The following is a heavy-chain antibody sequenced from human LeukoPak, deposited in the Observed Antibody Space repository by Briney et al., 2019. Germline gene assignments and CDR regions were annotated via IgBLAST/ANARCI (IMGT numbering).Heavy chain of an antibody. D-gene: IGHD6-13*01. CDR1: GFTFSDYY. V-gene: IGHV3-11*01. J-gene: IGHJ4*02. Sequence: GGSLRLSCAASGFTFSDYYMSWIPQAPGKGLEWVSYISSSGSTIYYADSVKGRFTISRDNAKNSLYLQMNSLRAEDTAVFYCARGRTYSSSWYYFDYWGQGTLVTVSS. CDR2: ISSSGSTI. CDR3: ARGRTYSSSWYYFDY.